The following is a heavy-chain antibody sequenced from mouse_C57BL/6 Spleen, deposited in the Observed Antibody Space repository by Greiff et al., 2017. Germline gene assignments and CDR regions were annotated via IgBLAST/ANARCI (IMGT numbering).Heavy chain of an antibody. V-gene: IGHV1-22*01. CDR3: ASLYDYVYAMDY. CDR2: INPNNGGT. Sequence: VQLQQSGPELVKPGASVKMSCKASGYTFTDYNMHWVKQSHGKSLEWIGYINPNNGGTSYNQKFKGKATLTVNKSSSTAYMELRSLTSEDSAVYYCASLYDYVYAMDYWGQGTSVTVSS. CDR1: GYTFTDYN. J-gene: IGHJ4*01. D-gene: IGHD2-4*01.